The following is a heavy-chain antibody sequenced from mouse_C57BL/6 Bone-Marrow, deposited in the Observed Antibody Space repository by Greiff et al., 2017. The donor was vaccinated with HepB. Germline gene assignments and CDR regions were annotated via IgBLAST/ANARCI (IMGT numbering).Heavy chain of an antibody. CDR3: ARYYYGSSSQYFDG. J-gene: IGHJ1*03. CDR2: IRNKANGYTT. CDR1: GFTFTDYY. V-gene: IGHV7-3*01. D-gene: IGHD1-1*01. Sequence: EVQLVESGGGLVQPGGSLSLSCAASGFTFTDYYMSWVRQPPGKALEWLGFIRNKANGYTTEYSASVKGRFTISRDNSQSILYLQMNALRAEDSATYYCARYYYGSSSQYFDGWGTGTTVTVSS.